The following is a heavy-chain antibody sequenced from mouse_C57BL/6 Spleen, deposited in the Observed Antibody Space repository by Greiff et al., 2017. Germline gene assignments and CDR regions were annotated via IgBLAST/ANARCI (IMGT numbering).Heavy chain of an antibody. CDR3: AREEAGTGGWFAY. CDR2: ISNLAYSI. J-gene: IGHJ3*01. D-gene: IGHD4-1*01. CDR1: GFTFGDYG. V-gene: IGHV5-15*01. Sequence: EVQLQESGGGLVQPGGSLKLSCAASGFTFGDYGMAWVRQAPRKGPEWVAFISNLAYSIYYADTVTGRFTITRENAKNTLDLEMSSLRSEDAAVYYCAREEAGTGGWFAYWGQGTLVTVSA.